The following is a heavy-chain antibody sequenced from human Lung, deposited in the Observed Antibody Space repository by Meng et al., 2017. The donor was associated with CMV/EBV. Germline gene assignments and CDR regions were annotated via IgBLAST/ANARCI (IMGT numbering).Heavy chain of an antibody. CDR1: GFSFSSYG. V-gene: IGHV3-30*02. Sequence: GGSXRLSCAASGFSFSSYGMHWVRQAPGKGLEWVAFIHYGTNDKYYADSVKGRFTISRDNSKNTLYLQMYSLRAEDTAVYYCAKLEFPIVYEKIFDIWGQGXMVTVSS. D-gene: IGHD2/OR15-2a*01. J-gene: IGHJ3*02. CDR2: IHYGTNDK. CDR3: AKLEFPIVYEKIFDI.